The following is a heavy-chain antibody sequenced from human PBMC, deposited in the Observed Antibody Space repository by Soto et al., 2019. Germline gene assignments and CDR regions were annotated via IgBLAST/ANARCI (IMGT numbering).Heavy chain of an antibody. CDR1: GFTFTDHY. CDR3: TRGGLYSSGGAWYSFFDL. Sequence: PGGSLRLSCAVSGFTFTDHYMDWVRQAPGKGLEWVGRSRNKDNSYTTEYAASVKGRFTISRDDSKNSLYLQMNSLKTEDTAVYYFTRGGLYSSGGAWYSFFDLWGQGTLVTVSS. V-gene: IGHV3-72*01. J-gene: IGHJ4*02. D-gene: IGHD2-15*01. CDR2: SRNKDNSYTT.